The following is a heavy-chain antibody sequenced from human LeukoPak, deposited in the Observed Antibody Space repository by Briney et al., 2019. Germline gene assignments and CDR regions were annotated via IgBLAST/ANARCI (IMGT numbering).Heavy chain of an antibody. CDR2: ISAYNGHT. D-gene: IGHD2-2*02. V-gene: IGHV1-18*01. J-gene: IGHJ6*03. CDR1: GYTITTYG. CDR3: VRDGHRLYDYYYYYMDV. Sequence: GASVKVSCKASGYTITTYGISWVRQAPGQGLEWMGWISAYNGHTNYAQKLQGRVTMTTDASTTTAYMELRSLRSDDTAVYYCVRDGHRLYDYYYYYMDVWGKGTTVTVSS.